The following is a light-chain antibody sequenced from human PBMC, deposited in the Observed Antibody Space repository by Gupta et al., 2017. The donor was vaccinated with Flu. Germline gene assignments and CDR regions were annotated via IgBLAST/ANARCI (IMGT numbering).Light chain of an antibody. J-gene: IGLJ1*01. Sequence: QKVTISCYRSSSNIGSYVHWYQQVPGTAPKLLIYKDNQRPSGVPDRFSGSKSGTSAYLAISGLRSEDDADYYCAAWDDRVSGYVFGTGTKVTVL. CDR3: AAWDDRVSGYV. V-gene: IGLV1-47*01. CDR1: SSNIGSY. CDR2: KDN.